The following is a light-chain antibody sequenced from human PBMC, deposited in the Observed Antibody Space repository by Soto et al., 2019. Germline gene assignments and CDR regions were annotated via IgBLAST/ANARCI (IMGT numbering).Light chain of an antibody. CDR2: GAS. CDR3: QHEGA. CDR1: QSVSSN. Sequence: EIVMTQSPATLSVSPGERVTLSCRASQSVSSNLACYQQKVGQAPRLLIYGASTRATGIPARFSGSGSGTEFTLTIRRLEPEDFAVYFCQHEGAFGPGTKVD. J-gene: IGKJ3*01. V-gene: IGKV3-15*01.